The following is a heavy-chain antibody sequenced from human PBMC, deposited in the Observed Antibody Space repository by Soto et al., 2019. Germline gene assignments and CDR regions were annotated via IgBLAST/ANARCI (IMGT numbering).Heavy chain of an antibody. Sequence: EVQLVESGGGLVQPGGSLRLSCAASGFSFSSFEMNWVRQAPGKGLEWVSYISSAGGTIYYADSVKGRFTISKDSAKNSLCLQMNSLRADDTGVYYCARVSRIPVQGMDVWVQGTTVTVSS. J-gene: IGHJ6*02. CDR2: ISSAGGTI. V-gene: IGHV3-48*03. D-gene: IGHD2-21*01. CDR3: ARVSRIPVQGMDV. CDR1: GFSFSSFE.